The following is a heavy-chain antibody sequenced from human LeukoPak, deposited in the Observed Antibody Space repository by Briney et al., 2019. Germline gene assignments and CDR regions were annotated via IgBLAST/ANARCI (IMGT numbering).Heavy chain of an antibody. V-gene: IGHV4-38-2*02. J-gene: IGHJ6*03. D-gene: IGHD2-2*01. CDR3: ARDLGCSSPSCFYSYMDV. CDR2: IYHSGTT. Sequence: ASETLSLTCAVSDYSISSGFYWGWIRQPPGKGLECIGSIYHSGTTYYNPSLKSRVTISVDTSNNQFSLKLSSVTAADTAVYYCARDLGCSSPSCFYSYMDVWGKGAAVTVSS. CDR1: DYSISSGFY.